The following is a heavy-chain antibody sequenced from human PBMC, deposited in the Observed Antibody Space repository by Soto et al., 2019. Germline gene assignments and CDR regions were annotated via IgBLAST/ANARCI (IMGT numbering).Heavy chain of an antibody. J-gene: IGHJ4*02. D-gene: IGHD3-10*01. V-gene: IGHV3-74*01. CDR1: GFTFNNFW. Sequence: EVQLVESGGGLVQPGGSLRLSCAASGFTFNNFWMHWVRQAPGKGLVWVSRIKTDGCNPNYADSVEGRFTISSDNAKNTLYLQMNSLRAEDTAVYYCARDRIAGSGSCDNWGQGTLVTVSS. CDR2: IKTDGCNP. CDR3: ARDRIAGSGSCDN.